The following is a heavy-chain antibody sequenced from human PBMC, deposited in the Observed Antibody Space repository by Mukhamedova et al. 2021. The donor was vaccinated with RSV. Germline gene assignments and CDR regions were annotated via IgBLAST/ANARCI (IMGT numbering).Heavy chain of an antibody. CDR3: ARDLSYGDPPS. Sequence: EWVAIISYDGSNKYYADSEKGRFTISRDNSKNTLYLQMNSLRAEDTAVYYCARDLSYGDPPSWGQGTLVTVSS. J-gene: IGHJ4*02. CDR2: ISYDGSNK. V-gene: IGHV3-30*04. D-gene: IGHD4-17*01.